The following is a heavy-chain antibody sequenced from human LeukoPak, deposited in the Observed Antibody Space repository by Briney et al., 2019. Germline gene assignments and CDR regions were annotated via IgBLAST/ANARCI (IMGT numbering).Heavy chain of an antibody. J-gene: IGHJ3*02. Sequence: PSETLSLTCAVTGGSFSRFYGSWLRQPPGKGLEWIGEITDRGGTTYNPSLKSRVTISLDTSKNQFSLTLSSVTPADTSLYFSARQLYWDGIDIWGQGTMVTVSS. D-gene: IGHD1-26*01. CDR1: GGSFSRFY. CDR3: ARQLYWDGIDI. CDR2: ITDRGGT. V-gene: IGHV4-34*01.